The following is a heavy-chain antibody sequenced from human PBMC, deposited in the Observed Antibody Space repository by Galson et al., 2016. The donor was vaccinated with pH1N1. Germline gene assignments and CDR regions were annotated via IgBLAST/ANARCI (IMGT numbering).Heavy chain of an antibody. CDR2: INPHGGRT. Sequence: SVQVSCKASGYTFTSYYMHWVRQAPGQGLEWMGIINPHGGRTNYAQKFQGRVTMTRDTSTSTVYMELSSLRSADTAVDYCARALNRGAAPNRPYNWFDPWGQGTLVTVSS. V-gene: IGHV1-46*03. D-gene: IGHD1-14*01. J-gene: IGHJ5*02. CDR3: ARALNRGAAPNRPYNWFDP. CDR1: GYTFTSYY.